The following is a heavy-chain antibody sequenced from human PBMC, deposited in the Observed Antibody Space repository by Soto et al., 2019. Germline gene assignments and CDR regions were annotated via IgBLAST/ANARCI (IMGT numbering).Heavy chain of an antibody. D-gene: IGHD6-25*01. J-gene: IGHJ4*02. CDR2: IYYSGST. CDR1: GGSISSYY. V-gene: IGHV4-59*01. Sequence: TSETLSLTCTVSGGSISSYYWSWIRQPPGKGLEWIGYIYYSGSTNYNPSLKSRVTISVDTSKNQFSLKLSSVTAADTAVYYCARGGVKFDYWGQGTLVTVSS. CDR3: ARGGVKFDY.